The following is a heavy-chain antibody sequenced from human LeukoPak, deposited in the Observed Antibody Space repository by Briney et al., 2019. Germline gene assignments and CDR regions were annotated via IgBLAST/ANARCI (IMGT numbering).Heavy chain of an antibody. D-gene: IGHD3-22*01. V-gene: IGHV1-69*13. CDR3: ARGPYDSSGYYGAFDI. CDR1: GGTFSSYA. J-gene: IGHJ3*02. Sequence: ASVKVSCKASGGTFSSYAIGWVRQAPGQGLEWMGGIIPIFGTANYAQKFQGRVTITADESTSTAYMVLSSLRSGDTAVYYCARGPYDSSGYYGAFDIWGQGTMVTVSS. CDR2: IIPIFGTA.